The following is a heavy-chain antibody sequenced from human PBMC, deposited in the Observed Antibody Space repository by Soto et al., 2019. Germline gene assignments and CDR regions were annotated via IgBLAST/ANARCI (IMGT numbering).Heavy chain of an antibody. D-gene: IGHD3-9*01. CDR2: IYHSGSA. V-gene: IGHV4-30-2*01. Sequence: TLSLTCAVSGGSSSSGGYSWSWIRQPPGKGLEWIGYIYHSGSAYYNPSLKSRVTISVDRSKNQFSLKLSSVTAADTAVYYCARTYYDILTGYPDPHWFDPWGQGTLVTV. CDR1: GGSSSSGGYS. CDR3: ARTYYDILTGYPDPHWFDP. J-gene: IGHJ5*02.